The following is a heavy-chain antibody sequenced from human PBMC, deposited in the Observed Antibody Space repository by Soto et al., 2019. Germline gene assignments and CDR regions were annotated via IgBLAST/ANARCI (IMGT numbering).Heavy chain of an antibody. CDR2: IYYSGST. V-gene: IGHV4-59*08. D-gene: IGHD2-15*01. CDR1: GGSISSYY. J-gene: IGHJ6*02. Sequence: QVQLQESGPGLVKPSETLSLTCTVSGGSISSYYWSWIRQPPGKGLEWIGYIYYSGSTNYNPSLKSRVTISVDTAKNRFPRKLSSVTAADTAVYYCARRLRIGGLNRYGMDVWGQGTTVTVSS. CDR3: ARRLRIGGLNRYGMDV.